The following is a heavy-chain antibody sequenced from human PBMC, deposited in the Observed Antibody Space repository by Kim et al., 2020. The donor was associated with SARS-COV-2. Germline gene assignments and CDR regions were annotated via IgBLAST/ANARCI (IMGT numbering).Heavy chain of an antibody. Sequence: TSYADSVKGRFTISRDNSKNTLYLQMNSLRAEDTAVYYCARGMVRGVFDPWGQGTLVTVSS. CDR2: T. D-gene: IGHD3-10*01. V-gene: IGHV3-66*02. CDR3: ARGMVRGVFDP. J-gene: IGHJ5*01.